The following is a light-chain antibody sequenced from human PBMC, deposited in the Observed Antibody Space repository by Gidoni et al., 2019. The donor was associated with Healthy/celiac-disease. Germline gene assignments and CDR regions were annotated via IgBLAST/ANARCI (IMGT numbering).Light chain of an antibody. V-gene: IGLV3-1*01. Sequence: SYELTQPPSVSVSPGQTASITCSGDKLGDKYACWYQQKPGQSPVLVIYQDNKRPSGIPERVSGSNSGNTATLTISGTQAMDEADYYCQAWDSSTAVFGGGNQLTVL. CDR3: QAWDSSTAV. CDR1: KLGDKY. J-gene: IGLJ7*01. CDR2: QDN.